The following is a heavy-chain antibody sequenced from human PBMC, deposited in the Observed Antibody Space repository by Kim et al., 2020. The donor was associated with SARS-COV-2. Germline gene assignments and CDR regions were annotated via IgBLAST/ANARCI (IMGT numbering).Heavy chain of an antibody. CDR2: ISSSSSYI. V-gene: IGHV3-21*01. Sequence: GGSLRLSCAASGFTFSTYSMNWVSQAPGKGLEWVSSISSSSSYIYYADSVKGRFTISRDNAKNSLYLQMNSLRAEDTAVYYCAITGFGERYHFDYWGQGTLVTVSS. CDR1: GFTFSTYS. CDR3: AITGFGERYHFDY. D-gene: IGHD2-21*01. J-gene: IGHJ4*02.